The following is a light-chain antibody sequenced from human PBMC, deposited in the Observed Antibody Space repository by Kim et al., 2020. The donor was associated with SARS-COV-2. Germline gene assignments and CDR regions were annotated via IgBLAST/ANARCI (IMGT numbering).Light chain of an antibody. CDR2: TTN. CDR3: SAWDSSLNAWV. J-gene: IGLJ3*02. V-gene: IGLV10-54*04. Sequence: QTATRTGTGNKNKGGNYGAAWLQQHQGHPPTLLSYTTNNRPSAISERFSASRSGNTASLTISGLQPEDEADYYCSAWDSSLNAWVFGGGTQLTVL. CDR1: KNKGGNYG.